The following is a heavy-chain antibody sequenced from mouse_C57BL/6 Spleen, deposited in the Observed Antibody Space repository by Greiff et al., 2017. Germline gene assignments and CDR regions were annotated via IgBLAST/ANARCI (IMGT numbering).Heavy chain of an antibody. D-gene: IGHD3-3*01. CDR3: RGDVAWFAY. CDR1: GYTFTDYE. CDR2: LDPETGGT. V-gene: IGHV1-15*01. J-gene: IGHJ3*01. Sequence: QVQLKESGAELVRPGASVTLSCKASGYTFTDYEMHWVKQTPVHGLEWIGALDPETGGTAYNQKFKGKAILTADKSSSTAYMELRCLASEGSAVYYGRGDVAWFAYWGQGTLVTVSA.